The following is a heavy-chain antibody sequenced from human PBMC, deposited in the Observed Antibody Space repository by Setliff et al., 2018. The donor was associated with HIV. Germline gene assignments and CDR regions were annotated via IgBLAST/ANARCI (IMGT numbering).Heavy chain of an antibody. Sequence: GGSLRLSCVASGFTFRTFAMHWVRQAPGKGLEWVSGVTYDGRRTFYTDAVKGRFTISRDNSNNTLYLQVSSLRPEDTAVYHCAKASQLAHCSGVRCYPFDYWGQGSLVTVSS. D-gene: IGHD2-15*01. V-gene: IGHV3-30*10. CDR2: VTYDGRRT. CDR3: AKASQLAHCSGVRCYPFDY. J-gene: IGHJ4*02. CDR1: GFTFRTFA.